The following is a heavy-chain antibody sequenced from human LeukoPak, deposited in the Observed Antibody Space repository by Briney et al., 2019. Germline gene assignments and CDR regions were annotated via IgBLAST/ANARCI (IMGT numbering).Heavy chain of an antibody. V-gene: IGHV1-2*02. Sequence: ASVKVSCKASGYTFTGYYMHWVRQAPGQGLEWMGWINPNSGGTDYAQKFQGRVTMTRDTSISTAYMELSRLRSDDTAVYYCARASGRTPHFDYWGQGTLVTVSS. CDR1: GYTFTGYY. CDR2: INPNSGGT. CDR3: ARASGRTPHFDY. J-gene: IGHJ4*02. D-gene: IGHD1-14*01.